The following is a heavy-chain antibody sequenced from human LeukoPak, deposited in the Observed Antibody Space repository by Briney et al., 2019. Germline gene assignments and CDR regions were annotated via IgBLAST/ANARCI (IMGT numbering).Heavy chain of an antibody. Sequence: GESLQISCQSSGYSFTSYWIGWVRQMPGKGLEWMGIIYPGDYDTRYSPSFQGQVTISADKSIRTAYLQWSSLKASDTAMYYCARHSISWPPQIDYWGQGTLVTVSS. V-gene: IGHV5-51*01. CDR1: GYSFTSYW. CDR3: ARHSISWPPQIDY. J-gene: IGHJ4*02. D-gene: IGHD6-13*01. CDR2: IYPGDYDT.